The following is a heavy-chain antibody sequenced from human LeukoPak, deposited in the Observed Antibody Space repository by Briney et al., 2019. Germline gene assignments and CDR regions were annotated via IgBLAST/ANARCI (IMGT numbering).Heavy chain of an antibody. D-gene: IGHD6-19*01. V-gene: IGHV4-34*01. Sequence: PSETLSLTCAVYGGSFSGYYWSWIRQPPGKGLEWIGEINHSGSTNYNPSLKSRVTISVDTSKNQFSLKLSSVTAADTAVYYCARGQRGKVQSSVAGNVYHLDYWGQGTLVTVSS. CDR2: INHSGST. CDR1: GGSFSGYY. CDR3: ARGQRGKVQSSVAGNVYHLDY. J-gene: IGHJ4*02.